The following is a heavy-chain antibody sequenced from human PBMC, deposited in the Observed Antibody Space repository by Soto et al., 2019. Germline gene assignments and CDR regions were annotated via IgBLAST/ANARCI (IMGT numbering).Heavy chain of an antibody. Sequence: SETLSLTCAVYGGSFSGYYWSWIRQPPWKGLEWIGEINHSGSTNYNPSLKSRVTISVDTSKNQFSLKLSSVTAADTAVYYCARGLVVVVAAFDYWGQGTLVTVSS. J-gene: IGHJ4*02. V-gene: IGHV4-34*01. CDR3: ARGLVVVVAAFDY. CDR1: GGSFSGYY. CDR2: INHSGST. D-gene: IGHD2-15*01.